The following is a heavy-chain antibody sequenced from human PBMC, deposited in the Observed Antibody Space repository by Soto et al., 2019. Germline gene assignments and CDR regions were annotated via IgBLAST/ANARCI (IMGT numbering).Heavy chain of an antibody. CDR1: GFTFSSYW. D-gene: IGHD1-7*01. J-gene: IGHJ5*02. CDR2: IKPDGSEK. Sequence: PGGSLRLSCAASGFTFSSYWMSWVRQAPGKGLEWVANIKPDGSEKYYVESVKGRFTISRDNAKNSLYLQMNSLRAEDTAVYYCARDTGWNYLDPWGLGTLVTVSS. CDR3: ARDTGWNYLDP. V-gene: IGHV3-7*01.